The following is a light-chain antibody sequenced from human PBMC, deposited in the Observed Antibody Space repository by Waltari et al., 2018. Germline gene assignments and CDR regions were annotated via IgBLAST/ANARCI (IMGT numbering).Light chain of an antibody. V-gene: IGLV1-47*01. CDR2: RSN. Sequence: QSVLTRPPSASGTPGQRVTISCSGSSSHIGNNFVNWYQQLPGMAPKLLIYRSNLRPSGVPDRFSGSKSGTTASLAISGLRSEDEADYYCAAWDDSLSLYVFGTGTKVTVL. CDR3: AAWDDSLSLYV. CDR1: SSHIGNNF. J-gene: IGLJ1*01.